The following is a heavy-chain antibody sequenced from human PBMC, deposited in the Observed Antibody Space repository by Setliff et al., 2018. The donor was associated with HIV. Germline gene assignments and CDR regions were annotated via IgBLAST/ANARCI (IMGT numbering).Heavy chain of an antibody. Sequence: PSETLSLTCTVSGGSISSYYWSWIRQPPGKGLEWIGYIYTSGGTNYNPSLKSRVTISLDTSKNQFSLNLTSVTAADTAVYYCARVECSGGSCYSPAYWGQGTLVTVSS. D-gene: IGHD2-15*01. CDR3: ARVECSGGSCYSPAY. V-gene: IGHV4-59*01. CDR2: IYTSGGT. CDR1: GGSISSYY. J-gene: IGHJ4*02.